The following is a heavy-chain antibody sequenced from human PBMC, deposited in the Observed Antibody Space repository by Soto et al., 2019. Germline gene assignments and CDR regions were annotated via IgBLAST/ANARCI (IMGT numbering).Heavy chain of an antibody. V-gene: IGHV4-4*02. J-gene: IGHJ1*01. Sequence: QVQLRQSGPGLVKPSGTLSLSCAVSGGSISSTNWWSWGRQSPGKGLEWIGEMYHSGSPTYNPSLGGRGTMSVDTSNNQFSPQLRYVTAAHTAVYYCATLPPRMELAVPPILTWGQGTLVTVSA. CDR3: ATLPPRMELAVPPILT. D-gene: IGHD1-7*01. CDR1: GGSISSTNW. CDR2: MYHSGSP.